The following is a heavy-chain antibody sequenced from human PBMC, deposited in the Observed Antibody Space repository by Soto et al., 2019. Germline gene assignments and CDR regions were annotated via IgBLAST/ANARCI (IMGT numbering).Heavy chain of an antibody. CDR1: GGSISSYY. D-gene: IGHD2-21*02. Sequence: SETLSLTCTVSGGSISSYYWSWIRQPPGKGLEWIGYIYYSGSTNYNPSLKSRVTISVDTSKNQFSLKLSSVTAADTTVYYCARERGYCGGDCYSSPEPSSDAFDIWGQGTMVTVSS. V-gene: IGHV4-59*01. CDR2: IYYSGST. J-gene: IGHJ3*02. CDR3: ARERGYCGGDCYSSPEPSSDAFDI.